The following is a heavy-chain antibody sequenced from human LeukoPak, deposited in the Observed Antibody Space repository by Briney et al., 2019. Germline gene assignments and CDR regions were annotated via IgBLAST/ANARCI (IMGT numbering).Heavy chain of an antibody. J-gene: IGHJ4*02. CDR2: MSQDGREK. D-gene: IGHD5-18*01. CDR1: GFIFSSYW. V-gene: IGHV3-7*01. CDR3: ARGGGYILDN. Sequence: PGGSLRLSCVASGFIFSSYWMSWVRQAPGKGLEWVAIMSQDGREKKYVDPVKGRFTISRDNTKNTVYLQMNSLRAEDTAVYYCARGGGYILDNWGQGTLVTVSS.